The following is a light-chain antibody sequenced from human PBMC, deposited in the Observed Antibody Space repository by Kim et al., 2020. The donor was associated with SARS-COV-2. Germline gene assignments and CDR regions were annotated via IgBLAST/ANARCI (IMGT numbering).Light chain of an antibody. CDR2: FGS. J-gene: IGKJ2*01. CDR1: PRLLHSNGYSY. Sequence: PASISFRSWPRLLHSNGYSYLDLFLQKPGQAPQLLIYFGSNLALGVPDRFSGSGSGTDFTLKISRVEAEDVGVYYCMQALQTPYTFGQGTKLEIK. CDR3: MQALQTPYT. V-gene: IGKV2-28*01.